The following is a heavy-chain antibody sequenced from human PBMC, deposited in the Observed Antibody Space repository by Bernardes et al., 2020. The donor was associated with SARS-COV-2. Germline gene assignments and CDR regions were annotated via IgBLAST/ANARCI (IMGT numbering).Heavy chain of an antibody. Sequence: ASVKVSCKVSGYTLTELSMHWVRQAPGKGLEWMGGFDPEDGETIYAQKFQGRVTMTEDTSTDTAYMELSSLRSEDTAVYYCATVFSYYYDSPSEYCGQGTLVTVSS. CDR3: ATVFSYYYDSPSEY. CDR2: FDPEDGET. D-gene: IGHD3-22*01. CDR1: GYTLTELS. V-gene: IGHV1-24*01. J-gene: IGHJ4*02.